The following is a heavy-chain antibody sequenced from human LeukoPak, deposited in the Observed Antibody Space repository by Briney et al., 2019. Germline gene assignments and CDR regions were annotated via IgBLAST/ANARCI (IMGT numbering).Heavy chain of an antibody. CDR3: ARDLGICSGGSCYYYGMDV. D-gene: IGHD2-15*01. CDR2: ISSSSSYI. V-gene: IGHV3-21*01. J-gene: IGHJ6*02. Sequence: GGSLRLSCAASGFTFSSYSMNWVRQAPGKGLGWVSSISSSSSYIYYADSVKGRFTISRDNAKNSLYLQMNSLRAEDTAVYYCARDLGICSGGSCYYYGMDVWGQGTTVTVSS. CDR1: GFTFSSYS.